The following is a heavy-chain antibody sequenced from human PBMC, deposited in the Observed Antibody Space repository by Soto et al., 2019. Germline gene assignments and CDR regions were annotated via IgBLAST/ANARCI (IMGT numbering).Heavy chain of an antibody. D-gene: IGHD6-25*01. CDR3: ARGKAAPGLNGAFDL. CDR2: IHRGGNT. Sequence: EMQVVESGGGLVQPGGSLRLSCAASDFTVSGSFMTWVRQAPGKGLEWVSFIHRGGNTYYAESVKGRFAISRDNSENTLYLQMNSLRAEDTAVYFCARGKAAPGLNGAFDLWGQGTMVTVSS. J-gene: IGHJ3*01. V-gene: IGHV3-66*01. CDR1: DFTVSGSF.